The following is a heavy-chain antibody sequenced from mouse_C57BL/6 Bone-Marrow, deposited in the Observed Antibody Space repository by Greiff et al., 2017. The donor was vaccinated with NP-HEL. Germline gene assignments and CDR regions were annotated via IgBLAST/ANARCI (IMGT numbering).Heavy chain of an antibody. J-gene: IGHJ2*01. CDR3: ARNYYSNYGFDY. V-gene: IGHV5-17*01. Sequence: EVKLVESGGGLVKPGGSLKLSCAASGFTFSDYGMHWVRQAPEKGLEWVAYISSGSSTIYYADTVKGRFTISRDNAKNTLFLQMTSLRSEDTAMYYCARNYYSNYGFDYWGQGTTLTVSS. CDR2: ISSGSSTI. CDR1: GFTFSDYG. D-gene: IGHD2-5*01.